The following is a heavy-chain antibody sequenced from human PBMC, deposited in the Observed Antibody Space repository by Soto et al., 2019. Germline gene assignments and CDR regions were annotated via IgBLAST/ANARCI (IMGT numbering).Heavy chain of an antibody. Sequence: QVQLVESGGGVVQPGRSLRLSCAASGFTFSSYGMHWVRQAPGKGLEWVAVISYDGSNKYYADSVKGRFTISRDNSKNTLYLLMNGRRAGDTAGYYCAKDGIVVGIGGAFYIWGQGTMVTVSS. CDR1: GFTFSSYG. CDR3: AKDGIVVGIGGAFYI. V-gene: IGHV3-30*18. CDR2: ISYDGSNK. J-gene: IGHJ3*02. D-gene: IGHD3-22*01.